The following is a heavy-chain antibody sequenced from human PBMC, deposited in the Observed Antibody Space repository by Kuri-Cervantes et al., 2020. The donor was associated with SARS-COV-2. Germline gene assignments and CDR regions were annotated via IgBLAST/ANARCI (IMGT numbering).Heavy chain of an antibody. CDR3: ARDSVFYSSGWYYFDY. Sequence: GGSLRLSCAASGFTFSTCAMHWVRQVPGKGQEWVAVISTDGSNKNYTDSVKGRFTISRDNSKNTLYRQMNSLRAEDTAVYYWARDSVFYSSGWYYFDYWGQGTLVTVSS. V-gene: IGHV3-30-3*01. CDR2: ISTDGSNK. J-gene: IGHJ4*02. D-gene: IGHD6-19*01. CDR1: GFTFSTCA.